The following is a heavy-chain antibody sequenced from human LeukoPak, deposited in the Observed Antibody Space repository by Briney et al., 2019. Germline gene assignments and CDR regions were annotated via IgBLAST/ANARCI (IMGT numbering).Heavy chain of an antibody. Sequence: SETLSLTCTVSGGSISSYYWSWIRQPAGKGLEWIGRIYISGSTNYNPSLKSRVTMSVDTSKNQFSLKLSSVTGADTAVYYCARDRGTWNDDGFDYWGQGTLVTVSS. J-gene: IGHJ4*02. CDR3: ARDRGTWNDDGFDY. CDR1: GGSISSYY. D-gene: IGHD1-1*01. V-gene: IGHV4-4*07. CDR2: IYISGST.